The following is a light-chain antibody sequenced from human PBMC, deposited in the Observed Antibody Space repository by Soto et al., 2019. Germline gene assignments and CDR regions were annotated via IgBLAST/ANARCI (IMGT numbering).Light chain of an antibody. V-gene: IGKV3-11*01. J-gene: IGKJ3*01. Sequence: EIVLTQSPATLSLSPGERATLSCRASQSVSSYLAWYQQTPGQAPRLLIYDASYSATGIPARFSGSGSGTDFTLTISSLESEDFVVYYCQQRSNWPPTFGPGTRVDIK. CDR2: DAS. CDR1: QSVSSY. CDR3: QQRSNWPPT.